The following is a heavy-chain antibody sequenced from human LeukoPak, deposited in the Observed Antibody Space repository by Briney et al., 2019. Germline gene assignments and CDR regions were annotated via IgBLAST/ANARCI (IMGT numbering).Heavy chain of an antibody. CDR1: EFTFRNYN. V-gene: IGHV3-48*01. J-gene: IGHJ6*03. D-gene: IGHD6-13*01. CDR3: ARGHQQLVRGFNYYFMDV. CDR2: ISSGSSSI. Sequence: GGSLRLSCTASEFTFRNYNMNWVRQAPGKGLEWVSYISSGSSSIYYADSVRGRFTISRDNAKNSMFLQMISLRAEDTAIYYCARGHQQLVRGFNYYFMDVWGKGTTVTVSS.